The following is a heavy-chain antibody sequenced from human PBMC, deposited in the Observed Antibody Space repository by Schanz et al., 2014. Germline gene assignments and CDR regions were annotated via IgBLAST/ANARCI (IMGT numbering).Heavy chain of an antibody. CDR1: PFTFSSDW. Sequence: EVQLAESGGGLVQPGGSLRLSCAASPFTFSSDWMSWVRQAPGKGLEWVAYISSSSSTIHYADSVKGRFTISRDNSKNTLYLQLGSLSAEDTAVYFCARDNRYYLFDYWGQGALVTVSS. J-gene: IGHJ4*02. CDR2: ISSSSSTI. V-gene: IGHV3-48*01. D-gene: IGHD3-16*02. CDR3: ARDNRYYLFDY.